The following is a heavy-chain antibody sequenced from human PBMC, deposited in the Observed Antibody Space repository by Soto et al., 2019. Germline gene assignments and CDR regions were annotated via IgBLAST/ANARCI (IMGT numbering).Heavy chain of an antibody. J-gene: IGHJ3*02. CDR3: TIGSWSGEVFDI. CDR2: IIPMLGIR. V-gene: IGHV1-69*02. D-gene: IGHD2-21*01. Sequence: QVQLVQSGAEVKKPGSSVKVSCKDSGGTFSTYSMFWVRQAPGQGLEWMGRIIPMLGIRNYAQRFQDKVTITAGKYTATVHMELSSLRSEDTALYYCTIGSWSGEVFDIWGQGTMVTVSS. CDR1: GGTFSTYS.